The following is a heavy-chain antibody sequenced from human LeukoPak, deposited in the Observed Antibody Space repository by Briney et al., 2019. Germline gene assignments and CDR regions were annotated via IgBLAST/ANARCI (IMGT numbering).Heavy chain of an antibody. CDR2: IWYDGSKK. CDR1: GFMFGNYG. D-gene: IGHD4-11*01. J-gene: IGHJ6*02. Sequence: GGSLRLSCAASGFMFGNYGMHWVRQAPGQGLEWVALIWYDGSKKYYADSVKGRFTVSRDNSENTLYLQMNSLRADDTAVYYCARGLQPPVLYVMDVWGQGTTVTVSS. V-gene: IGHV3-33*01. CDR3: ARGLQPPVLYVMDV.